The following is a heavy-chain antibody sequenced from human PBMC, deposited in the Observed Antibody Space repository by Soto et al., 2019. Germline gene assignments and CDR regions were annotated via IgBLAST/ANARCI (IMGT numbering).Heavy chain of an antibody. CDR2: MNPNSGNT. J-gene: IGHJ6*02. CDR3: ARMAAIVVVPAADAYYYYYGMDV. Sequence: QVQLVQSGAEVKKPGASVKVSCKASGYTFTSYDINWVRQATGQGLEWMGWMNPNSGNTVYAQKFQGRVTMTRNTSISTAYMELRSLRSEDTAVYYCARMAAIVVVPAADAYYYYYGMDVWGQGTTVTVSS. D-gene: IGHD2-2*01. CDR1: GYTFTSYD. V-gene: IGHV1-8*01.